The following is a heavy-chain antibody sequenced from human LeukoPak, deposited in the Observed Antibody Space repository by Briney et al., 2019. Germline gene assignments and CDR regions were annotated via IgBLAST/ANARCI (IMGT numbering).Heavy chain of an antibody. D-gene: IGHD4-17*01. V-gene: IGHV3-23*01. CDR2: ISGSGGST. CDR1: GLTFSSYA. CDR3: AKYPHRESDYGGYDPFY. Sequence: GGSLRLSCAASGLTFSSYALSWVRQAPGKGLEWVSAISGSGGSTYYADSVKGRFTISGENSKNTLYLQMKGLRADDTAVYSCAKYPHRESDYGGYDPFYWGQGTLVTVSS. J-gene: IGHJ4*02.